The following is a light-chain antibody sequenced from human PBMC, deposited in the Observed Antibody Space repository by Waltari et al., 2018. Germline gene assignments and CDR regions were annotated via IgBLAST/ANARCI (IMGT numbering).Light chain of an antibody. CDR2: WAS. V-gene: IGKV4-1*01. CDR3: QQYYKTPFT. J-gene: IGKJ3*01. CDR1: QSVDSSNHKTD. Sequence: DIVMTQSPDSVAVSLGERATINCRSSQSVDSSNHKTDIAWYQQKPGQPPKLLIYWASARESGVPDRYSGGGSGTECTLTSSTVQPEDVAVYYCQQYYKTPFTFAPGTKVEIK.